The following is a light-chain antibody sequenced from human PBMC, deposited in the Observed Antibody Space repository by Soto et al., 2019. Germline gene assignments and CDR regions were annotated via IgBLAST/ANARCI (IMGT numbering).Light chain of an antibody. CDR2: AAY. CDR3: QQVRSYPST. J-gene: IGKJ4*01. CDR1: QDISSY. Sequence: IQLTQSPSSLSASVGRRVTITCRASQDISSYLAWYQQKPGKAPNLLIYAAYTLQSGVTSRFSASGVGTDFTLTISSLQAEDFATYYCQQVRSYPSTVGEGTKVDIK. V-gene: IGKV1-9*01.